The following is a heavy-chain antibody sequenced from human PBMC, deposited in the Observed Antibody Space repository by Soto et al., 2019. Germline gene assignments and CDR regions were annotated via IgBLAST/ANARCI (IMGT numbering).Heavy chain of an antibody. CDR3: ARDGRVYYDFWSGYLYNWFDP. J-gene: IGHJ5*02. Sequence: ASVKVSCKASGYTFTGYYMHWVRQAPGQGLEWRGWINPNSGGTNYAQKFQGRVTMTRDTSISTAYMELSRLRSDDTAVYYCARDGRVYYDFWSGYLYNWFDPWGQGTLVTVSS. CDR1: GYTFTGYY. V-gene: IGHV1-2*02. CDR2: INPNSGGT. D-gene: IGHD3-3*01.